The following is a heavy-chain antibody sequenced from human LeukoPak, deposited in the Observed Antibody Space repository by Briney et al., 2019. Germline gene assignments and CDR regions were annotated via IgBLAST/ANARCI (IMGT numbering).Heavy chain of an antibody. CDR1: GGSISSYY. CDR2: IYYSGST. D-gene: IGHD3-10*01. Sequence: PSETLSLTCTVSGGSISSYYWSWIRQPPGKGLEWIGYIYYSGSTNYNPSLKSRVIISVDTSKNQFSLKLSSVTAADTAVYYCARVEEGYGSGRRENYYYYYMDVWGKGTTVTISS. V-gene: IGHV4-59*01. J-gene: IGHJ6*03. CDR3: ARVEEGYGSGRRENYYYYYMDV.